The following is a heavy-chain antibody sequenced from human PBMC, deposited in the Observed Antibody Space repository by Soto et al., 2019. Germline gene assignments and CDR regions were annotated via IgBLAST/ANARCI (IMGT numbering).Heavy chain of an antibody. V-gene: IGHV3-23*01. CDR2: ISGSGGST. CDR3: AKEGVAGYYYYYYMDV. CDR1: GFTFSSYA. D-gene: IGHD3-3*01. Sequence: GGSLRLSCAASGFTFSSYAMSWVRQAPGKGLEWVSAISGSGGSTYYADSVKGRFTISRDNSKNTLYLQMNSLRAEDTAVYYCAKEGVAGYYYYYYMDVWGKGTTVTVSS. J-gene: IGHJ6*03.